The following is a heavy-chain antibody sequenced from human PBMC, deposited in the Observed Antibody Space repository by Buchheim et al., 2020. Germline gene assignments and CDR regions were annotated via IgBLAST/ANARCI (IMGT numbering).Heavy chain of an antibody. CDR3: ARGRRDGYNWDFDY. D-gene: IGHD5-24*01. Sequence: QVQLVQSGAEVKKPGSSVKVSCKASGGTFSSYAISWVRQAPGQGLEWMGGLIPIFGTATYAPKFQGRVTITADESTCPAYMELGSLRSEDTGVYYCARGRRDGYNWDFDYWGQGTL. CDR1: GGTFSSYA. J-gene: IGHJ4*02. V-gene: IGHV1-69*01. CDR2: LIPIFGTA.